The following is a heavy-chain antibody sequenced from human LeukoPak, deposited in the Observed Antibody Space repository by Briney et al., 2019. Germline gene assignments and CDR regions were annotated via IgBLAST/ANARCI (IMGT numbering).Heavy chain of an antibody. CDR1: GFTFSHYG. CDR3: ARDAQRGFDYSNSLQY. CDR2: IWSDGSNK. J-gene: IGHJ4*02. V-gene: IGHV3-33*01. D-gene: IGHD4-11*01. Sequence: PGGSLRLSCAASGFTFSHYGMHWVRQAPGKGLEWVAVIWSDGSNKLYADSVRGRFTISRDDVRKTVYLQMDSLTAEDTAVYYCARDAQRGFDYSNSLQYWGQGTLVTVSS.